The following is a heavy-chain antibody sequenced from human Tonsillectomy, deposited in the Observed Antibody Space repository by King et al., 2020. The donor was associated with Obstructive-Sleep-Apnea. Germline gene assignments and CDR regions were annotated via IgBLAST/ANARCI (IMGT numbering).Heavy chain of an antibody. D-gene: IGHD6-13*01. CDR3: VGASAGLRDAFYI. CDR2: IYYTGST. J-gene: IGHJ3*02. CDR1: GGAISSYY. V-gene: IGHV4-59*01. Sequence: VQLQESGPGLVQPSETLSLTCTVSGGAISSYYWSWIRQSPGKGLEWIGYIYYTGSTNYNPSLYRRITISVDTSKNQFSLKVRSVTAADTAVYYCVGASAGLRDAFYILGQGTLVTVSS.